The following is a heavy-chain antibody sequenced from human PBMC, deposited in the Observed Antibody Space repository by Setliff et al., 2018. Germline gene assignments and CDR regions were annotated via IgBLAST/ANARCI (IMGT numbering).Heavy chain of an antibody. D-gene: IGHD4-17*01. CDR1: GYSFTTYW. CDR3: ARRAVTAEYFQH. J-gene: IGHJ1*01. CDR2: IYPGDSDT. Sequence: RESLKISCKGSGYSFTTYWIGWVRQMPGKGLEWMGIIYPGDSDTRYSPSFQGQVTISADKSISTAYLQLSSLKASDTAIYYCARRAVTAEYFQHWGHGTLVTVSS. V-gene: IGHV5-51*01.